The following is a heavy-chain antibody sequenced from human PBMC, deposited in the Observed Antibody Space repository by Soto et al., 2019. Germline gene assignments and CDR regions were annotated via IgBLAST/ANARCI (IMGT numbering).Heavy chain of an antibody. CDR1: GYTFTSYG. Sequence: QVQLVQSGAEVKKPGASVKVSCKASGYTFTSYGISWVRQAPGQGLEWMGWISAYNGNTNYAQKLQGRVTMTTDTSTITAYMELRSLRADDTAVYYCARDRVHIAAAGSFDYWVQGTLVTVSS. D-gene: IGHD6-13*01. CDR3: ARDRVHIAAAGSFDY. V-gene: IGHV1-18*01. CDR2: ISAYNGNT. J-gene: IGHJ4*02.